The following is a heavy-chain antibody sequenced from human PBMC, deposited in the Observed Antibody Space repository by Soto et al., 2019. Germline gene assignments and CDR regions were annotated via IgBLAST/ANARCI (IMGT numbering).Heavy chain of an antibody. V-gene: IGHV1-2*02. Sequence: WASVKVSCKASGYTFTGYYMHWVRQAPGQGLEWMGWINPNSGGTNYAQKFQGRVTMTRDTSISTAYMELSRLRSDDTAVYYCARVHCSSTSCYMRLRFDPWGQGTLVTVSS. J-gene: IGHJ5*02. CDR3: ARVHCSSTSCYMRLRFDP. CDR2: INPNSGGT. CDR1: GYTFTGYY. D-gene: IGHD2-2*02.